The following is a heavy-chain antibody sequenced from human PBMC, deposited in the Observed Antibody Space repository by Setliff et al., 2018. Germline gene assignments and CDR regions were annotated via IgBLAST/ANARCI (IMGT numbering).Heavy chain of an antibody. V-gene: IGHV1-2*02. CDR1: GYSFTDYY. CDR3: ARAWYDNSGYYYENYYYFMDV. CDR2: INPHSGGT. D-gene: IGHD3-22*01. J-gene: IGHJ6*03. Sequence: GASVKVPCKASGYSFTDYYIHWVRQAPGQGLEWVGWINPHSGGTTFARKFQGRVTMTRDTSISPAHMELSSLRSDDTAVYYCARAWYDNSGYYYENYYYFMDVWGKGTTVTVSS.